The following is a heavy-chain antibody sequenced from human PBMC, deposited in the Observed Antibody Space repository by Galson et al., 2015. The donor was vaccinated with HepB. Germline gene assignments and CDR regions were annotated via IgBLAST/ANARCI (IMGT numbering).Heavy chain of an antibody. D-gene: IGHD2-2*01. V-gene: IGHV1-69*04. CDR1: GGTFSSYA. Sequence: SVKVSCKASGGTFSSYAISWVRQAPGQGLEWMGRIIPILGIANYAQKFQGRVTITADKSTSTAYMELSSLRSEDTAVYYCARAISSTSCYDYWGQGTLVTVSS. CDR3: ARAISSTSCYDY. CDR2: IIPILGIA. J-gene: IGHJ4*02.